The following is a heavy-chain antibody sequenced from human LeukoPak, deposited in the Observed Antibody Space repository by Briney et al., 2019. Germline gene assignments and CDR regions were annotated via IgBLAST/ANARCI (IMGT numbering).Heavy chain of an antibody. CDR2: ITGSGGST. CDR3: ARDERLLSFLK. D-gene: IGHD3-3*01. Sequence: GGTLRLSCAASGFTFSNYGLSWVRRAPGKGLEWVSGITGSGGSTYYADSVKGRFTISRDNSKNTLYLQMNSLRAEDTAIYYCARDERLLSFLKWGQGTLVTVSS. CDR1: GFTFSNYG. V-gene: IGHV3-23*01. J-gene: IGHJ4*02.